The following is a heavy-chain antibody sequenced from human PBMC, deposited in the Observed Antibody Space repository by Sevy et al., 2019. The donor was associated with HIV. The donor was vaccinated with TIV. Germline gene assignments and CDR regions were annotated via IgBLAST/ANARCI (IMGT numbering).Heavy chain of an antibody. J-gene: IGHJ4*02. V-gene: IGHV3-21*01. CDR3: ARVLRIGDYPFDY. Sequence: GGSLRLSCAASGFTFSSYSMNWVRQAPGKGLEWVSSISSSSSYIYYADSVKGRFTIPRDNAKNSLYLQMNSLRAEDTAVYYCARVLRIGDYPFDYWGQGTLVTVSS. CDR1: GFTFSSYS. D-gene: IGHD4-17*01. CDR2: ISSSSSYI.